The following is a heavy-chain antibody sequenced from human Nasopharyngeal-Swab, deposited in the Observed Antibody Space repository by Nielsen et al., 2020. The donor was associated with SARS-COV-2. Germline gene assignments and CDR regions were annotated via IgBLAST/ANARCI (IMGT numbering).Heavy chain of an antibody. V-gene: IGHV3-48*02. CDR1: GLTISSNG. CDR2: ISSSSSKS. J-gene: IGHJ4*02. Sequence: GESLKISCAALGLTISSNGMHWVRQAPGKGLEWVAYISSSSSKSYYADSVKGRFTISRDNPKNSLYLQMNSLRHEDTAVYYCVRDVAIVGATLDSWGQGTLVTVSS. CDR3: VRDVAIVGATLDS. D-gene: IGHD1-26*01.